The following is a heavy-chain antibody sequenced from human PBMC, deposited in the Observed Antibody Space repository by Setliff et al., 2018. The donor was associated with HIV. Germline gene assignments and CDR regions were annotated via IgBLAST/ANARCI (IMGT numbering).Heavy chain of an antibody. CDR1: GGSINRGNYY. CDR3: ARGGYYYYFGVDV. CDR2: IYTSGST. Sequence: SSETLSLTCSVSGGSINRGNYYWTWIRQSAGKGLEWIGRIYTSGSTDYNPSLKSRVTMSVDTSKNQFSLKLSSVTAADTAVYYCARGGYYYYFGVDVWGQGTTVTVSS. V-gene: IGHV4-61*02. D-gene: IGHD3-16*01. J-gene: IGHJ6*02.